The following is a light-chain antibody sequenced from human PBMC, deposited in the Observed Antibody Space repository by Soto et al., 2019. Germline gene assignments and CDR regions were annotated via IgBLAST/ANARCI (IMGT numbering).Light chain of an antibody. CDR1: SSDVGGYNY. J-gene: IGLJ3*02. CDR2: EVS. Sequence: QSALTQPASVSGSPGQSITISCTGTSSDVGGYNYVSWYQQYPGKAPKLMIYEVSNRPSGVSNRFSGSKSGNTASLTFSGLQAEDEADYYCCSYTSTNSRVFGGGTKLTVL. V-gene: IGLV2-14*01. CDR3: CSYTSTNSRV.